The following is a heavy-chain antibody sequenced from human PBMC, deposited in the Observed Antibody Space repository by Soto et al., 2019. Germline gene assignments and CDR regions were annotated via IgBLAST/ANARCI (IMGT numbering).Heavy chain of an antibody. J-gene: IGHJ4*02. V-gene: IGHV4-59*02. CDR2: TSYTGNT. CDR3: ARGAYYYDSSGYERRLPLDY. CDR1: GGSVTSHH. D-gene: IGHD3-22*01. Sequence: PSETLSLTCFVSGGSVTSHHWSWIRQFPGQGLEWIAYTSYTGNTNYNPSLKSRVTISVDTSKNQFSLKLSSVTAADTAVYYCARGAYYYDSSGYERRLPLDYWGQGTLVTVSS.